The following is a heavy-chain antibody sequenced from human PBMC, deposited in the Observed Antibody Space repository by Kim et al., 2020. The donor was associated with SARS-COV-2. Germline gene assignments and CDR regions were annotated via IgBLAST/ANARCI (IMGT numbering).Heavy chain of an antibody. D-gene: IGHD4-17*01. J-gene: IGHJ6*02. CDR3: ARGKGTVTTGGMDV. CDR1: GGSFSGYY. V-gene: IGHV4-34*01. CDR2: INHSGST. Sequence: SETLSLTCAVYGGSFSGYYWSWIRQPPGKGLEWIGEINHSGSTNYNPSLKSRVTISVDTSKNQFSLKLSSVTAADTAVYYCARGKGTVTTGGMDVWGQGTTVTVSS.